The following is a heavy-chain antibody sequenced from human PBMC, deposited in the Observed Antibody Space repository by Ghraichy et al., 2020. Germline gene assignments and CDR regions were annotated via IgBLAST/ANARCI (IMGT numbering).Heavy chain of an antibody. CDR3: ARFSHYYGNY. Sequence: SETLSLTCTVSGGSISSYYWSWIRQPPGKGLEWIGYMYYGGSTNYNPSLKSRVTISVDTSKNQFSLKLSSVTAADTAVYYCARFSHYYGNYWGQGTLVTVSS. CDR2: MYYGGST. J-gene: IGHJ4*02. V-gene: IGHV4-59*01. CDR1: GGSISSYY. D-gene: IGHD3-10*01.